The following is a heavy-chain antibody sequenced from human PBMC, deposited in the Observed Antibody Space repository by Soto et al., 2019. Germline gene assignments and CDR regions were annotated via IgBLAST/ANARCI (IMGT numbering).Heavy chain of an antibody. Sequence: GASVKVSCKVSGYTLTELSMHWVRQSPGKGLEWMGWISAYNGNTNYAQKLQGRVTMTTDTSTSTAYMELRSLRSDDTAVYYCARENSPYSSGWYRRHYYYGMDVWGQGTTVTVSS. D-gene: IGHD6-19*01. CDR3: ARENSPYSSGWYRRHYYYGMDV. V-gene: IGHV1-18*01. CDR1: GYTLTELS. CDR2: ISAYNGNT. J-gene: IGHJ6*02.